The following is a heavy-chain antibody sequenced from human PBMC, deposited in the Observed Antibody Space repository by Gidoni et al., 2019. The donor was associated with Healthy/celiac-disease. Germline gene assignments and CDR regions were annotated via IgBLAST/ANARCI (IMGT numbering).Heavy chain of an antibody. CDR3: ARGRKGKTNSSGWYPFDY. CDR1: GFTFRSYA. Sequence: QVQLVESGGGVVQPGRSLRLSCAASGFTFRSYAMHWVRQAPGKGLEWVAVISYDGSNKYYADSVKGRFTISRDKSKNTLYLQMNSLRAEDTAVYYCARGRKGKTNSSGWYPFDYWGQGTLVTVSS. D-gene: IGHD6-19*01. CDR2: ISYDGSNK. V-gene: IGHV3-30-3*01. J-gene: IGHJ4*02.